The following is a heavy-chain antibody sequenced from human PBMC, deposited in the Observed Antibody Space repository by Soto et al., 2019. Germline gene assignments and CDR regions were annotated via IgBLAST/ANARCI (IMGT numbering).Heavy chain of an antibody. V-gene: IGHV3-72*01. D-gene: IGHD3-3*01. CDR1: EFTFSDHY. CDR3: AKDMVRFLEWLLSPHYYYYGMDV. Sequence: PGGSLRLSCVASEFTFSDHYMDWVRQGPGAGLEWVGRLRTRSSRFATDYAASVKGRFTISRDNSKNTLYLQMNSLRAEDTAVYYCAKDMVRFLEWLLSPHYYYYGMDVWGQGTTVTVSS. CDR2: LRTRSSRFAT. J-gene: IGHJ6*02.